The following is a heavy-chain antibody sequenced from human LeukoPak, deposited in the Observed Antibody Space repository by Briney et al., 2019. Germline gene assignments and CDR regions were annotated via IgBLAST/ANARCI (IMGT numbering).Heavy chain of an antibody. Sequence: PGGSLRLSCAASGFTVSYNWMHWVRQAPGKGLVWVSRISSDGRTTHYADSVKGRFTISRDSAKNTLFLQMNDLRAEDTAVYYCLGYYSGSPNWGQGTLVTVSS. V-gene: IGHV3-74*01. CDR3: LGYYSGSPN. CDR1: GFTVSYNW. D-gene: IGHD3-10*01. J-gene: IGHJ4*02. CDR2: ISSDGRTT.